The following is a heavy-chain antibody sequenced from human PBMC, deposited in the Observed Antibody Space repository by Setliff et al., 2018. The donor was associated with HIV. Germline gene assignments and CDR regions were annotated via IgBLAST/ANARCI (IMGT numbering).Heavy chain of an antibody. CDR3: ARDLKSGSYSPGAFDI. CDR2: IHHSGST. D-gene: IGHD1-26*01. Sequence: PSDTLSLTCVVSGGSIRSSNWWSWVRQPPGKGLEWIGEIHHSGSTNYNLSLKSRVTISVDKSKNQFSLNLSSVTAADTAMYYCARDLKSGSYSPGAFDIWGQGTMVTVSS. V-gene: IGHV4-4*02. CDR1: GGSIRSSNW. J-gene: IGHJ3*02.